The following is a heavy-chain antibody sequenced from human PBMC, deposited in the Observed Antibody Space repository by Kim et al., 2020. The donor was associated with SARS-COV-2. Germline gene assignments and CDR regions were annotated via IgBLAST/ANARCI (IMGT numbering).Heavy chain of an antibody. J-gene: IGHJ6*02. Sequence: SVKVSCKASGGTFSSYAISWVRQAPGQGLEWMGGIIPIFGTANYAQKFQGRVTITADESTSTAYMELSSLRSEDTAVYYCARSPFEDILTGYPPFYYYYYDMDVWGQGTTVTVSS. D-gene: IGHD3-9*01. CDR1: GGTFSSYA. CDR3: ARSPFEDILTGYPPFYYYYYDMDV. V-gene: IGHV1-69*13. CDR2: IIPIFGTA.